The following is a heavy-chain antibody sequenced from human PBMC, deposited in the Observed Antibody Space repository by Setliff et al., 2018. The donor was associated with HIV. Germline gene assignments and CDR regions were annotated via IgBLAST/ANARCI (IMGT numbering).Heavy chain of an antibody. Sequence: ASETLSLTCTVSGGSISSGCYYWSWIRQQPGKGLEGIGYIYDRGSTYYNPSLKSRVTISVDTSKNQYSLKLSSVTGADTAVYFCARASSPYYYDSNGSKKFDLWGRGTLVTVSS. CDR2: IYDRGST. J-gene: IGHJ2*01. CDR3: ARASSPYYYDSNGSKKFDL. CDR1: GGSISSGCYY. V-gene: IGHV4-31*03. D-gene: IGHD3-22*01.